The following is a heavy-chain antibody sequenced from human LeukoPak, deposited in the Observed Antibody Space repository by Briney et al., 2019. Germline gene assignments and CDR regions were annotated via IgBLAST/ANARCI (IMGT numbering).Heavy chain of an antibody. CDR3: AKDLQDFWSGYPDAFDI. CDR1: GFTFSSYA. J-gene: IGHJ3*02. D-gene: IGHD3-3*01. V-gene: IGHV3-23*01. Sequence: PGGFLRLSCAASGFTFSSYAMSWVRQAPGKGLEWVSAISGSGGSTYYADSVKGRFTISRDNSKNTLYLQMNSLRAEDTAVYYCAKDLQDFWSGYPDAFDIWGQGTMVTVSS. CDR2: ISGSGGST.